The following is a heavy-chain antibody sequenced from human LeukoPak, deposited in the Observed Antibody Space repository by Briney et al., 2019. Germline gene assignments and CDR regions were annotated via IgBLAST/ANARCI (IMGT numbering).Heavy chain of an antibody. CDR1: GFTFSSYW. CDR2: INSDGSST. CDR3: ARDPPRGYSGYGIDY. Sequence: PGGSLRLSCAASGFTFSSYWMRWVRQAPGKGLVWGSRINSDGSSTNYADSVKGRFTISKDNAEFTLYLQINSLRAEDTAVYYCARDPPRGYSGYGIDYWGQGTLVTVSS. J-gene: IGHJ4*02. D-gene: IGHD5-12*01. V-gene: IGHV3-74*01.